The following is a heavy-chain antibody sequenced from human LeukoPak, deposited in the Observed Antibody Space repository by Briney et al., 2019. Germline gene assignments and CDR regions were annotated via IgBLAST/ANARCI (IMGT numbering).Heavy chain of an antibody. CDR3: AKGGSIPARLIASQ. V-gene: IGHV3-23*01. D-gene: IGHD6-6*01. Sequence: GGSLRLSCAASGFTFSGYAMTWVRQAPGKGLEWVSTISDSGTSTYHADSVKRRFSISRGNSRDMLWLQMSSLRVEDTAVYYCAKGGSIPARLIASQWGQGTLVTVSS. CDR1: GFTFSGYA. J-gene: IGHJ4*02. CDR2: ISDSGTST.